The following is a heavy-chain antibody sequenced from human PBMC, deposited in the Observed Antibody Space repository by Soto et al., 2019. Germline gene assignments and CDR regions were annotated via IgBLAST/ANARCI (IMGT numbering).Heavy chain of an antibody. D-gene: IGHD5-18*01. J-gene: IGHJ3*02. CDR3: AIQIEDTAMDDAFDI. Sequence: GESLKISCKGSGYSFTSYWIGWVRQMPGKGLEWMGSIYPGDSDTRYSPSFQGQVTISADKSISPAYLQWSSLKASDTAMYYCAIQIEDTAMDDAFDIWGQGTMVTVSS. V-gene: IGHV5-51*01. CDR2: IYPGDSDT. CDR1: GYSFTSYW.